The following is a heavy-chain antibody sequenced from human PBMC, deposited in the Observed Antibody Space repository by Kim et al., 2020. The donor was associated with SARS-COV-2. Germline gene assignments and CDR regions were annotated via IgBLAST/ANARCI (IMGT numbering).Heavy chain of an antibody. CDR2: ISWNSGSI. CDR1: GFTFGDYA. D-gene: IGHD3-3*01. Sequence: GGSLRLSCAASGFTFGDYAMHWVRQAPGKGLEWVSGISWNSGSIGYADSVKGRFTISRDNAKNSLYLQMNSLRAEDTALYYCAKGYDFYDFWSGYGYWGQGTLVTVSS. V-gene: IGHV3-9*01. J-gene: IGHJ4*02. CDR3: AKGYDFYDFWSGYGY.